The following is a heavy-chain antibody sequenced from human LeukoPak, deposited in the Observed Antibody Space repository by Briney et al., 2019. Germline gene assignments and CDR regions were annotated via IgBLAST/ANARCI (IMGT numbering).Heavy chain of an antibody. D-gene: IGHD5-18*01. CDR1: GYTFTSYD. V-gene: IGHV1-2*04. Sequence: ASVKVSCKASGYTFTSYDINWVRQATGQGLEWMGWINPNSGGTNYAQKFQGWVTMTRDTSISTAYMELSRLRSDDTAVYYCARRGYSYGYAIDYWGQGTLVTVSS. CDR2: INPNSGGT. CDR3: ARRGYSYGYAIDY. J-gene: IGHJ4*02.